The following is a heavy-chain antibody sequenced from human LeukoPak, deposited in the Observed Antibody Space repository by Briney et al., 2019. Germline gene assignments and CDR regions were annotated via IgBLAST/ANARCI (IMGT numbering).Heavy chain of an antibody. J-gene: IGHJ4*02. CDR3: AALGGGSYDY. D-gene: IGHD1-26*01. Sequence: ASVKVSCKASGGTFSSYAISGVEQAPGKGLEWMGRIIPILGIANYAQKFQGRVTITADKSTSTAYMELSSLRSEDTAVYYCAALGGGSYDYWGQGTLVTVSS. CDR1: GGTFSSYA. V-gene: IGHV1-69*04. CDR2: IIPILGIA.